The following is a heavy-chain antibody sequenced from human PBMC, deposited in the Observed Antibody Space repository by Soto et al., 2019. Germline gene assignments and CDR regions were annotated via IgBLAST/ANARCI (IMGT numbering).Heavy chain of an antibody. Sequence: TSYSLSLTCTVSRGSISGYYWSWIRQPPGKGLEWIGYMYKTGSTVYNPSFKSRVTISVDTSKNQFSLKLNSVTAADTAVYYCARVPDRWGQGTLVTVSS. J-gene: IGHJ5*02. CDR2: MYKTGST. CDR1: RGSISGYY. CDR3: ARVPDR. D-gene: IGHD2-2*01. V-gene: IGHV4-59*07.